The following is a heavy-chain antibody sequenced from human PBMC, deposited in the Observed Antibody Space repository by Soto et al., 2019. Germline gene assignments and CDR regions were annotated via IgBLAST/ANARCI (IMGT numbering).Heavy chain of an antibody. V-gene: IGHV4-39*01. Sequence: QLQLQESGPGLVKPSETLSLTCTVSGGSISSSSYYWGWIRQPPGKGLEWIGSIYYSGSTYYNPSLKSRVTISVATSKNQFSLKLSSVTAADTAVYYCARPSGYYGYFDYWGQGTLVTVSS. CDR3: ARPSGYYGYFDY. J-gene: IGHJ4*02. CDR2: IYYSGST. D-gene: IGHD3-22*01. CDR1: GGSISSSSYY.